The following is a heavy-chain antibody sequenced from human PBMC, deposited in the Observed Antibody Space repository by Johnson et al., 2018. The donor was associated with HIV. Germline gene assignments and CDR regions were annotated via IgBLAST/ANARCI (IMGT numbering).Heavy chain of an antibody. Sequence: QEKLVESGGGVVQPGRSLRLSCASSGFTFSSYAMHWVRQAPGKGLEWVAVISYDGSNKYYADSVKGRFTISRDNSKNTLYLQMTSLRAEDTAVYYCANGGGGAFDIWGQGTMVTVSS. D-gene: IGHD3-16*01. V-gene: IGHV3-30-3*01. CDR2: ISYDGSNK. J-gene: IGHJ3*02. CDR1: GFTFSSYA. CDR3: ANGGGGAFDI.